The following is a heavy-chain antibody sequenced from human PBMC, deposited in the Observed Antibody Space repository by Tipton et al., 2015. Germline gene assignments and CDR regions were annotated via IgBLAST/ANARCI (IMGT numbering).Heavy chain of an antibody. V-gene: IGHV4-30-4*01. J-gene: IGHJ2*01. CDR1: GGSINSGDYY. CDR3: GRVSGRSGWERDYRFIDL. Sequence: TLSLTCTVSGGSINSGDYYSSLIRPPPGKGLEWIGFIHNRPTTCYNPSLRRRITVSLDTTNNQVPLRLSSVTAAGTASYYCGRVSGRSGWERDYRFIDLWGRGTLVTASS. D-gene: IGHD6-19*01. CDR2: IHNRPTT.